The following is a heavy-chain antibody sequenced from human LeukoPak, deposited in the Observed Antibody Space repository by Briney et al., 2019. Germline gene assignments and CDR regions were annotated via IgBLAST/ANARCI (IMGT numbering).Heavy chain of an antibody. CDR1: GFTFSSYA. D-gene: IGHD2-21*02. CDR2: ISYDGSNK. CDR3: ARAYCGGDCYPVDY. J-gene: IGHJ4*02. V-gene: IGHV3-30-3*01. Sequence: GGSLRLSCAASGFTFSSYAMRWVRQAPGKGLEWVAVISYDGSNKYYADSVKGRFTISRDNSKNTLYLQMNSLRAEDTAVYYCARAYCGGDCYPVDYWGQGTLVTASS.